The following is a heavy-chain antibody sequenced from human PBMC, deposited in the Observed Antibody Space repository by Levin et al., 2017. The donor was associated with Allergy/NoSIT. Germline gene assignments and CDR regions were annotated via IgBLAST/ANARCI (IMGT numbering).Heavy chain of an antibody. CDR2: IYSSGSA. D-gene: IGHD3-10*01. CDR1: GGSIGSGSYY. Sequence: SCKVSGGSIGSGSYYWSWIRQPAAKGLEWIGRIYSSGSANYNPSLKSRVTISVDTSKNQFSLKLSSVTAADTAVYYCARAEVGSEHWGQGTLVTVSS. J-gene: IGHJ4*02. CDR3: ARAEVGSEH. V-gene: IGHV4-61*02.